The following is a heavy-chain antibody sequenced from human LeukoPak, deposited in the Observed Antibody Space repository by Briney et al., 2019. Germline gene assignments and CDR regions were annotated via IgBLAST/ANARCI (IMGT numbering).Heavy chain of an antibody. D-gene: IGHD2-15*01. CDR1: GGSISSYY. V-gene: IGHV4-59*12. CDR2: IYYSGST. J-gene: IGHJ4*02. Sequence: SETLSLTCTVSGGSISSYYWSWIRQPPGKGLEWIGYIYYSGSTNYNPSLKSRVTISVDTSKNQFSLKLSSVTAADTAVYYCAREAVAAAGYFDYWGQGTLVTVSS. CDR3: AREAVAAAGYFDY.